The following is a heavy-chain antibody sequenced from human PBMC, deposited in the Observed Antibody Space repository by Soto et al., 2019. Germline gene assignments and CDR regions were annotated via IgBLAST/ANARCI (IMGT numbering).Heavy chain of an antibody. V-gene: IGHV3-30-3*01. J-gene: IGHJ4*02. Sequence: QVQVVESGGGVVQPGRSLRLSCAASGITFSNYAMHWVRQAPGKGLEWVGVISYDGNNKYYVDSVKGRFSISRDDSMSTLFLQMNSLIAEDTAVYYCARDAGHSSGWLKNWGQGTLVTVSS. CDR1: GITFSNYA. D-gene: IGHD6-19*01. CDR3: ARDAGHSSGWLKN. CDR2: ISYDGNNK.